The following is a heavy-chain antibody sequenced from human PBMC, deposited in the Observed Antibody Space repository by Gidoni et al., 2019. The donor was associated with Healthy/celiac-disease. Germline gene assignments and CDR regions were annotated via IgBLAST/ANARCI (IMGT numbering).Heavy chain of an antibody. CDR2: ISAYNGNT. Sequence: QVQLVQSGAEVKKPGASVQVSCKASGYPVPGHGISRVRQAPGHGLEWMGWISAYNGNTNYAQKLKGRVTMTTDTSTSTAYMELRSLRSDDTAVYYCARPQYYYGSGSYYYYYGMDVWGQGTTVTVSS. CDR1: GYPVPGHG. CDR3: ARPQYYYGSGSYYYYYGMDV. V-gene: IGHV1-18*01. D-gene: IGHD3-10*01. J-gene: IGHJ6*02.